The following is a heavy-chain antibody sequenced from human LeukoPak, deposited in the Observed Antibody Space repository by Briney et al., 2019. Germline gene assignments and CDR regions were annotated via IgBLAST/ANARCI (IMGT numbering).Heavy chain of an antibody. J-gene: IGHJ5*02. CDR3: ARCSTSSGHSVRWFDP. V-gene: IGHV1-69*04. D-gene: IGHD3-22*01. Sequence: SVKVSCKASGGTFSNYAISWVRQAPGQGLEWMGRIIPILGIANYAQKFQGRVTITADKSTSTAYMELSSLRSEDTAVYYCARCSTSSGHSVRWFDPWGQGTLVTVSS. CDR2: IIPILGIA. CDR1: GGTFSNYA.